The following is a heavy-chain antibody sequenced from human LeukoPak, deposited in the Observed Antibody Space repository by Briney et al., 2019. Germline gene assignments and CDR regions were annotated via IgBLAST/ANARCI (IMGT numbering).Heavy chain of an antibody. D-gene: IGHD3-22*01. Sequence: GGSLRLSCAASGFTFSSYAMSWVRQAPGKGLEWVSAISGSGGSTYYVDSVKGRFTISRDNSKNTLYLQMNSLRAEDTAVYYCAKQSGYYYDSSGYYTPLDYWGQGTLVTVSS. V-gene: IGHV3-23*01. CDR1: GFTFSSYA. CDR3: AKQSGYYYDSSGYYTPLDY. CDR2: ISGSGGST. J-gene: IGHJ4*02.